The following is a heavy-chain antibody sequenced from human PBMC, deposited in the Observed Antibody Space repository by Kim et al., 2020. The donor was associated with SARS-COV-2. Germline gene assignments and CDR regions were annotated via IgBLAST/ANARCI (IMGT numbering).Heavy chain of an antibody. CDR1: GGSFSGHY. CDR2: VTHRGEI. J-gene: IGHJ4*02. Sequence: SETLSLTCGVNGGSFSGHYWYWICQAPGRGLEWIGEVTHRGEINYNPSLKSRVTMSVDTSTNRLSLRMSSVTATDTAVYFCVRSILTGGNWGQGTLVTVSS. CDR3: VRSILTGGN. V-gene: IGHV4-34*01. D-gene: IGHD7-27*01.